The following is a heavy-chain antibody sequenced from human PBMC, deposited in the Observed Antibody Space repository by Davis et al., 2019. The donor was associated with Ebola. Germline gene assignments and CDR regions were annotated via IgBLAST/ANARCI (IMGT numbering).Heavy chain of an antibody. J-gene: IGHJ6*02. CDR1: GYTFTGYY. Sequence: ASVKVSCKASGYTFTGYYMHWVRQAPGQGLEWMGWINPNSGGTNYAQKLQGRVTMTTDTSTSTAYMELRSLRSDDTAVYYCARDERYCSGGSCYSYGMDVWGRGTTVTVSS. CDR3: ARDERYCSGGSCYSYGMDV. D-gene: IGHD2-15*01. CDR2: INPNSGGT. V-gene: IGHV1-2*02.